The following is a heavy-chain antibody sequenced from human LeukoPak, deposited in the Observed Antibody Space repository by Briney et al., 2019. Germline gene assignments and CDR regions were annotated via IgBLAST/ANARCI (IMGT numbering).Heavy chain of an antibody. CDR3: ARDSSGYSYA. D-gene: IGHD5-18*01. CDR1: GFTFSTYE. J-gene: IGHJ4*02. V-gene: IGHV3-48*03. CDR2: ISGRSTTI. Sequence: GGSLRLSCAASGFTFSTYEMNWVRQAPGKGLEWVSYISGRSTTIDYADSVKGRFTISRDNARNSLYLQMSSLRVEDTGLYYCARDSSGYSYAWGQGTLVTVSS.